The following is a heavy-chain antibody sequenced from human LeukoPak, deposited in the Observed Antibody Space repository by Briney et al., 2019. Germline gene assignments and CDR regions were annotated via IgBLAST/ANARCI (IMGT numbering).Heavy chain of an antibody. V-gene: IGHV1-18*01. D-gene: IGHD1-26*01. J-gene: IGHJ4*02. Sequence: ASVKVSCKASGYTFTSYGISWVRQAPGQGLEWMGWISAYNGNTNYAQKLQGRVTMTTDTSTSTAYMELRSLRSDDTAVYYCARDLTGELPPPRVDYWGQGTLVTVSS. CDR2: ISAYNGNT. CDR3: ARDLTGELPPPRVDY. CDR1: GYTFTSYG.